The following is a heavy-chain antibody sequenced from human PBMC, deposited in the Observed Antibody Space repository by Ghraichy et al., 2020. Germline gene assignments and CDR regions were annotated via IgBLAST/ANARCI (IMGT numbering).Heavy chain of an antibody. Sequence: ETLSLTCTVSGGSISTYYWSWIRQPPGKGLEWIGYIYYSGSTNYNPSLKSRVTISVDTSKNQFSLKLRSVTAAETAVYYCARVGEKNIDYWGQGTLVTVSS. V-gene: IGHV4-59*01. CDR3: ARVGEKNIDY. J-gene: IGHJ4*02. CDR2: IYYSGST. CDR1: GGSISTYY. D-gene: IGHD2-21*01.